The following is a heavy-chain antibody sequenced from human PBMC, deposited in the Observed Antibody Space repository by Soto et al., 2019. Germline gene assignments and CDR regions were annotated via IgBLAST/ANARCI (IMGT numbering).Heavy chain of an antibody. CDR3: ARPVTNNYYYYYMDV. CDR1: GGSISSSIYY. J-gene: IGHJ6*03. CDR2: IYYSGST. V-gene: IGHV4-39*01. Sequence: SETLSLTCPVSGGSISSSIYYWGWIRQPPGKGLEWIGSIYYSGSTYYNPSLKSRVTISVDTSKNQFSLKLSSVTAADTAVYYCARPVTNNYYYYYMDVWGKGTTVTVSS. D-gene: IGHD4-17*01.